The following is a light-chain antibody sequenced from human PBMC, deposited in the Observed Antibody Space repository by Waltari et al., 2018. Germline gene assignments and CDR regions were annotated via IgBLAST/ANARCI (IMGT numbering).Light chain of an antibody. CDR2: EVS. J-gene: IGLJ2*01. V-gene: IGLV2-14*01. CDR3: SSYTSSSTLVV. Sequence: QSALTQPASVSGSPGQSITISCTGTSSDVGGYNYVSWYQQHPGKAPKLMIYEVSNRHSGVSNRFSGSTSGNTASLTISGLQAEDEADYYCSSYTSSSTLVVFGGGTKLTVL. CDR1: SSDVGGYNY.